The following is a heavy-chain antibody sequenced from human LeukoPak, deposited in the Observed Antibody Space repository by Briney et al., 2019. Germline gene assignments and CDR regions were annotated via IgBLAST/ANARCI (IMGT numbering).Heavy chain of an antibody. CDR2: VNSDGSTT. V-gene: IGHV3-74*03. CDR1: GFTFSSYW. J-gene: IGHJ4*02. CDR3: SRSAYYDGSGNYYDY. Sequence: GGSLRLSCAASGFTFSSYWIHWVRQAPGKGLAWVSRVNSDGSTTTYADSAKGRFTISRDNAKNTLYLQMNGLRAEDTAVYYCSRSAYYDGSGNYYDYWGQGTLVTVSS. D-gene: IGHD3-22*01.